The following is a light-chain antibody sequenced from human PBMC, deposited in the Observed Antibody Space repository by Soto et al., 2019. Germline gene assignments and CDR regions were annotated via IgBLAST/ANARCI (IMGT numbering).Light chain of an antibody. CDR2: DVS. V-gene: IGKV1-5*01. Sequence: DIQMTQSPSTLSASVGDRVTITCRASQSISSWLAWYQQKPGKAPKLLIYDVSTLERGVPSRFSGSGSATEFTLTISDLQPDDFATYYCQQYQSDTWTFGQGTKVDIK. J-gene: IGKJ1*01. CDR3: QQYQSDTWT. CDR1: QSISSW.